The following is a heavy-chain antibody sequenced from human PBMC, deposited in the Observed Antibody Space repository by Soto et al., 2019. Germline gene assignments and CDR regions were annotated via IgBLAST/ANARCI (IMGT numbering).Heavy chain of an antibody. CDR3: AKGDYYDSSGYFGTSDY. CDR2: ISYDGSNK. V-gene: IGHV3-30*18. Sequence: PGGSLRLSCAASGFTFSSYGMHWVRQAPGKGLEWVAVISYDGSNKYYADSVKGRFTISRDNSKNTLYLQMNSLRAEDTAVYYCAKGDYYDSSGYFGTSDYWGQGTLVTVSS. D-gene: IGHD3-22*01. CDR1: GFTFSSYG. J-gene: IGHJ4*02.